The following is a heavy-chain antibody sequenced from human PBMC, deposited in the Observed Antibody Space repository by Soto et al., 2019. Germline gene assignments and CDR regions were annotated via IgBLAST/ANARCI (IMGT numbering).Heavy chain of an antibody. CDR3: EKDRHYPRDYFHY. D-gene: IGHD3-10*01. Sequence: LRLSCAASGFTFSSSAISCVRQAPGKGLEWVSAVSDNGQDIYYADSVRGRFTTSRDNSKNTVFLHMDRLSAEDTAVYYCEKDRHYPRDYFHYWGQGTLVTVSS. V-gene: IGHV3-23*01. J-gene: IGHJ4*02. CDR2: VSDNGQDI. CDR1: GFTFSSSA.